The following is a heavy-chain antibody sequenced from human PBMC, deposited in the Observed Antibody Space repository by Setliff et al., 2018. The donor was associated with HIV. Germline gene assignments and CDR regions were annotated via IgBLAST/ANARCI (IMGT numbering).Heavy chain of an antibody. CDR1: GYTFTTYA. CDR3: ARAGYSSSSRMYSYYYYYYMDV. CDR2: INAGNGNT. D-gene: IGHD6-6*01. V-gene: IGHV1-3*01. J-gene: IGHJ6*03. Sequence: ASVKVSCKASGYTFTTYAIHWVRQAPGQRLEFMGWINAGNGNTKYSQKFQGRVTITRGTSASTAYMELSSLRSEDTAVYYCARAGYSSSSRMYSYYYYYYMDVWGKGTTVTVSS.